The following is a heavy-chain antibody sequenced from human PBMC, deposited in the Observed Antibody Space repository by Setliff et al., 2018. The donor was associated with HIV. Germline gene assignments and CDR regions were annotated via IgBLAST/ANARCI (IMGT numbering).Heavy chain of an antibody. J-gene: IGHJ6*03. D-gene: IGHD6-19*01. CDR1: GGSFSGYY. Sequence: KTSETLSLTCAVYGGSFSGYYWTWIRQPPGKGLGWIGEITHSGSTNYNPSLETRVTISVDTSKNQFSLKLSSVTAADTAVYYCAKGVAGLQYYYYYMDVWGKGTTVTVSS. CDR3: AKGVAGLQYYYYYMDV. CDR2: ITHSGST. V-gene: IGHV4-34*01.